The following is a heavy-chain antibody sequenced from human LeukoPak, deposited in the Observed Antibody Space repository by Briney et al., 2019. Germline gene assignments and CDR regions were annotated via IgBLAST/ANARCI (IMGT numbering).Heavy chain of an antibody. V-gene: IGHV1-58*01. Sequence: SVKVSCKASGIIFTSSAVQWVRQARGQRLEWIGWIVVGSGNTNYAQKFQERVIITRDMSTSTVYMELSSLSSEDTAVYYCAADRPSAYCGGDCLDYWGQGTLVTVSS. J-gene: IGHJ4*02. CDR2: IVVGSGNT. CDR1: GIIFTSSA. D-gene: IGHD2-21*02. CDR3: AADRPSAYCGGDCLDY.